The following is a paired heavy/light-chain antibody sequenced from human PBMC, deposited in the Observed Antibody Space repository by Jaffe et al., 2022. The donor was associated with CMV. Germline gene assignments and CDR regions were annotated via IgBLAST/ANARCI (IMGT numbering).Heavy chain of an antibody. CDR3: ARLDVYYGGNSGYFDY. V-gene: IGHV4-39*01. D-gene: IGHD4-17*01. J-gene: IGHJ4*02. CDR2: IYYSGRT. CDR1: GGSISSSSYY. Sequence: QLQLQESGPGLVKPSETLSLICTVSGGSISSSSYYWGWVRQPPGKGLEWIGTIYYSGRTYYNPSLKSRVTISVDTSKNQFSLKLSSVTAADTAVYYCARLDVYYGGNSGYFDYWGQGTLVTVSS.
Light chain of an antibody. J-gene: IGKJ1*01. V-gene: IGKV3-20*01. CDR3: QQYGSHQT. Sequence: EIVLTQSPGTLSLSPGERAALSCRASQSVSRSYLAWYQQKPGQAPRLLIYGASNRATGIPDRFSGSGSGTDFTLTISRLEPEDFAVYHCQQYGSHQTFGQGTKVEMK. CDR2: GAS. CDR1: QSVSRSY.